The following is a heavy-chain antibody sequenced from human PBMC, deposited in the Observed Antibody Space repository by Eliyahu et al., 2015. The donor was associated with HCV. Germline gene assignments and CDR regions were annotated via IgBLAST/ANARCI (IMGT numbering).Heavy chain of an antibody. D-gene: IGHD6-13*01. J-gene: IGHJ5*02. CDR3: ARQSQLSGYTSNHKWFDP. CDR2: IHYSGST. Sequence: QLQLQGSGPGLVKPSETLSLTCTVSGGSISSISYYWGWIRQPPGKGLEWIGTIHYSGSTYYNSSLKSRVTISVDTSKNQFSLKLSSVTAADTAVYYCARQSQLSGYTSNHKWFDPWGQGTLVTVSS. CDR1: GGSISSISYY. V-gene: IGHV4-39*01.